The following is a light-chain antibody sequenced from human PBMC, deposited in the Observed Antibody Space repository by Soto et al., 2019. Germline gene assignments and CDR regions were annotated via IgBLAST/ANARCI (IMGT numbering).Light chain of an antibody. CDR1: QSVNIY. CDR3: QQRSSWPVT. CDR2: DVS. V-gene: IGKV3-11*01. Sequence: EIVLTQAPATLPLSPGERATLSCRASQSVNIYLAWYQQRPGQAPRLLIYDVSNRATGIPARFSGSGSGTDFTLTISSLEPEDFAVYYCQQRSSWPVTFGGGTKVEIK. J-gene: IGKJ4*01.